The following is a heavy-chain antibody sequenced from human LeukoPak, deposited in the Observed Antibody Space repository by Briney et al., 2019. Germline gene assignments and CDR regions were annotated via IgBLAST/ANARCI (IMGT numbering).Heavy chain of an antibody. J-gene: IGHJ4*02. CDR1: GVSFSGYS. D-gene: IGHD3-3*01. CDR2: INHSGST. V-gene: IGHV4-34*01. CDR3: RTIFGVVINRDY. Sequence: SETLSLTCAVYGVSFSGYSWHWIRQPPGKGLEWIGEINHSGSTNYNPSLKSRVTISVDTSKNQFSLKLSSVTAADTAVYYCRTIFGVVINRDYWGQGTLVTVSS.